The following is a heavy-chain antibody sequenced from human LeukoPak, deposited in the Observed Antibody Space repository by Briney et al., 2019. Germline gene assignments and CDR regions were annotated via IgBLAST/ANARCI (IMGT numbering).Heavy chain of an antibody. Sequence: GGPLRLSCAASGFTFSSYAMHWVRQAPGKGLEWVAVISYDGSNKYYADSVKGRFTISRDNSKNTLYLQMNSLRAEDTAVYYCARDGHYDILTGYFDYWGQGTLVTVSS. J-gene: IGHJ4*02. CDR1: GFTFSSYA. V-gene: IGHV3-30*04. CDR3: ARDGHYDILTGYFDY. CDR2: ISYDGSNK. D-gene: IGHD3-9*01.